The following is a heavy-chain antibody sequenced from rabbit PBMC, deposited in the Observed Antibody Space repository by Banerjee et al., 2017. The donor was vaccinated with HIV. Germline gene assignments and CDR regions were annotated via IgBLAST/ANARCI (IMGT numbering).Heavy chain of an antibody. V-gene: IGHV1S40*01. CDR1: GFSISSGYY. D-gene: IGHD1-1*01. CDR3: ARRSARSGDYGL. CDR2: IYNGDGST. Sequence: QSLEESGGDLVKPGASLTLTCTASGFSISSGYYMCWVRQAPGKGPEWIACIYNGDGSTYYASWAKGRFTVSKASSTTVTLQMTSLIVADTATYFCARRSARSGDYGLWGPGTLVTVS. J-gene: IGHJ4*01.